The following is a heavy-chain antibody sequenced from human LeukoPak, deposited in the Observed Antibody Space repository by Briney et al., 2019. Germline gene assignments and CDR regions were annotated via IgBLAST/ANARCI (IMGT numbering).Heavy chain of an antibody. J-gene: IGHJ6*02. CDR3: ARYIFGSPFSYYYGMDV. CDR2: IYYSGST. Sequence: SETLSLTCTVSGGSISSYYWSWIRQPPGKGLEWIGYIYYSGSTNYNPSLKSRVTISVDTSKNQFSLKLSSVTAADTAVYYCARYIFGSPFSYYYGMDVWGQGTTVPVSS. V-gene: IGHV4-59*01. D-gene: IGHD3-3*02. CDR1: GGSISSYY.